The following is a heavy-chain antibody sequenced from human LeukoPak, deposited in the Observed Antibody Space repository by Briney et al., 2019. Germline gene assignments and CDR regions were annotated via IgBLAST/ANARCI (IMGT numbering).Heavy chain of an antibody. D-gene: IGHD5-18*01. J-gene: IGHJ4*02. V-gene: IGHV1-2*04. CDR2: INPNSGGT. Sequence: GASVKVSCKASGYTFTGYYMHWVRQAPGQGLEWMGWINPNSGGTNYAQKFQGWVTMTRDTSISTAYMELSRLRSDDTAVYYCARGEQILDTAMAKDFDYWGQGTLVTVSS. CDR1: GYTFTGYY. CDR3: ARGEQILDTAMAKDFDY.